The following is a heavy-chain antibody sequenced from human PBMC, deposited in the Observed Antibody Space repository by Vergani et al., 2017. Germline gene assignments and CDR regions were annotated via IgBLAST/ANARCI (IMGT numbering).Heavy chain of an antibody. J-gene: IGHJ4*02. CDR1: GFTVSSNY. CDR3: AKRSQYYDFWSGYYSPRYYFDY. Sequence: EVQLVESGGGLIQPGGSLRLSCAASGFTVSSNYMSWVRQAPGKGLEWVSVIYSGGSTYYADSVKGRFTISRDNSKNTLYLQMNSLRAEDTAVYYCAKRSQYYDFWSGYYSPRYYFDYWGQGTLVTVSS. D-gene: IGHD3-3*01. CDR2: IYSGGST. V-gene: IGHV3-53*01.